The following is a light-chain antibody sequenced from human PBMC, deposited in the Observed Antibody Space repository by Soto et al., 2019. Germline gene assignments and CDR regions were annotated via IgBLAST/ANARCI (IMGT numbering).Light chain of an antibody. CDR2: DAS. CDR1: QTITTW. CDR3: QQGKSFNLT. Sequence: VERVNIICRASQTITTWMAWYQKTPGKAPKLLVYDASTLQSGVATRFSGSGSGTEFTLIISGLQPEEGATDYGQQGKSFNLTGGGWTQWDIK. J-gene: IGKJ4*01. V-gene: IGKV1-12*01.